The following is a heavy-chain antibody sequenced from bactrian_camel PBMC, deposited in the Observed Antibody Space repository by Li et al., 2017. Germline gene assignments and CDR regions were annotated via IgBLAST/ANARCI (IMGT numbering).Heavy chain of an antibody. CDR3: TTGGHHGPYNY. Sequence: VQLVESGGGLVQPGGSLRVSCAADGFTFSSYDMSWVRQAPGKGLEWVSAINSGGDTTYYTDSVKGRFTMSRDNAKNTLYLQMNSLKTEDSAVYYCTTGGHHGPYNYWGQGTQVTVS. J-gene: IGHJ4*01. D-gene: IGHD7*01. CDR2: INSGGDTT. CDR1: GFTFSSYD. V-gene: IGHV3S40*01.